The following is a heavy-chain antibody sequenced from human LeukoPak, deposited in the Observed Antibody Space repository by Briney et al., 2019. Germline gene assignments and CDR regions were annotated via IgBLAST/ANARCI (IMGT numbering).Heavy chain of an antibody. J-gene: IGHJ4*02. CDR3: AREDLWWGAFDY. Sequence: PSQTLSLTCTVSGGSISSGGYSWSWIRQAPGKGLEWIGYIYYSGSTYYNPSLKSRVTISVDTSKNQFSLKLSSVTAADTAVYYCAREDLWWGAFDYWGQGTLVTVSS. CDR2: IYYSGST. V-gene: IGHV4-30-4*07. D-gene: IGHD2-21*01. CDR1: GGSISSGGYS.